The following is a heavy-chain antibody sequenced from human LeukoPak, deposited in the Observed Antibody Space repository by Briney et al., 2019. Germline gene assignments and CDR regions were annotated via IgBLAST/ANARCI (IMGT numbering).Heavy chain of an antibody. V-gene: IGHV3-66*01. CDR1: GFTFNNAW. J-gene: IGHJ4*02. Sequence: GGSLRLSCAASGFTFNNAWLSWVRQAPGKGLEWVSVIYSGGSTYYADSVKGRFTISRDNSKNTLYLQMNSLRVEDTAVYYCAQGHSHTAMYFWGQGTLVTVSS. CDR2: IYSGGST. D-gene: IGHD5-18*01. CDR3: AQGHSHTAMYF.